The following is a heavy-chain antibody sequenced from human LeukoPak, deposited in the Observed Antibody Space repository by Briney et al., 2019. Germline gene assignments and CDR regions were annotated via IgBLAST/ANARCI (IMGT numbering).Heavy chain of an antibody. CDR3: ERSGIYGDYGIYFDY. D-gene: IGHD4-17*01. J-gene: IGHJ4*02. CDR1: GDSISSYY. Sequence: SETLTLTCRVPGDSISSYYSSWIRQPPEKGHEWIGYLHYSGSTKYNPSLKRRVTISADTSKKQFYLKLSSVTAADTAVYYCERSGIYGDYGIYFDYWGQGTLVTVSS. V-gene: IGHV4-59*01. CDR2: LHYSGST.